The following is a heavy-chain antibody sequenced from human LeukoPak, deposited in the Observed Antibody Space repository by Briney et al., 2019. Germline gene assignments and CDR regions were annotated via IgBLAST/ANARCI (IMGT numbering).Heavy chain of an antibody. CDR3: ARRSSGWYLPDY. J-gene: IGHJ4*02. Sequence: ASVTVSCEASGYTFTGYYMHWVRQAPGQGLEWMGWINPNSGGTNYAQKFQGRVTMTRDTSISTAYMELSRLRSDDTAVYYCARRSSGWYLPDYWGQGTLVTVSS. CDR2: INPNSGGT. V-gene: IGHV1-2*02. D-gene: IGHD6-19*01. CDR1: GYTFTGYY.